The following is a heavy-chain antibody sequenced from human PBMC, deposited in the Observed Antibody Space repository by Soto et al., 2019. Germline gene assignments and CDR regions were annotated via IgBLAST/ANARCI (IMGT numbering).Heavy chain of an antibody. CDR2: IIPILGIA. V-gene: IGHV1-69*02. J-gene: IGHJ5*02. CDR1: GGTFSSYT. CDR3: ATIFHFDWLNN. D-gene: IGHD3-3*02. Sequence: ASVKVSCKASGGTFSSYTISWVRQAPGQGLEWMGRIIPILGIANYAQKLQGRVTITADKSASTAYMELSSLRSEDTAVYYCATIFHFDWLNNWGQGTLVTVSS.